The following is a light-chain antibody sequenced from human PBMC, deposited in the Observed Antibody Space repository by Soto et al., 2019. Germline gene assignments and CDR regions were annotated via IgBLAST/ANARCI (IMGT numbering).Light chain of an antibody. CDR2: GIS. Sequence: EVVMTQSPATLSVSPGEGATHSCRARQSVNRSYLAWYRQKSGQAPRLLIYGISTRATGIPDRFSASGSGTEFTLTISSLQPEDIAVYYCQQYTQWPITFGQGTRLEI. CDR1: QSVNRSY. J-gene: IGKJ5*01. CDR3: QQYTQWPIT. V-gene: IGKV3D-15*01.